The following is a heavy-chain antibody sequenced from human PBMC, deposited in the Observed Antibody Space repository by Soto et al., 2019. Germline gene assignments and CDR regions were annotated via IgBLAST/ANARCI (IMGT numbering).Heavy chain of an antibody. Sequence: SETLSLTCSVSGDSISSGYWTWIRQPPGRGLEWIGFMYYSGSTNYNPSLKSRVTISVDTSKNQFSLKLSSVTAADTAVYYCARGGWRHIDYWGQGTLVTVSS. V-gene: IGHV4-59*08. J-gene: IGHJ4*02. CDR2: MYYSGST. D-gene: IGHD3-3*01. CDR3: ARGGWRHIDY. CDR1: GDSISSGY.